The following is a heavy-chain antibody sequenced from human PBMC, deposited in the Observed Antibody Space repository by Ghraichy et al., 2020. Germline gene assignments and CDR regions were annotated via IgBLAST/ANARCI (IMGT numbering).Heavy chain of an antibody. J-gene: IGHJ3*02. CDR2: IYYSGST. CDR3: ARHGQWLGHDAFDI. V-gene: IGHV4-39*01. CDR1: GGSISSSSYY. D-gene: IGHD6-19*01. Sequence: SETLSLTCTVSGGSISSSSYYWGWIRQPPGKGLEWIGSIYYSGSTYYNPSLKSRVTISVDTSKNQFSLKLSSVTAADTAVYYCARHGQWLGHDAFDIWGQGTMVTVSS.